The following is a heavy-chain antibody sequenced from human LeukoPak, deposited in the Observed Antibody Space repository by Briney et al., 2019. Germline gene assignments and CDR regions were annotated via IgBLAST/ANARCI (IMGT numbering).Heavy chain of an antibody. Sequence: SETLSLTCAVYGGSFSGYYWSWIRQPPGKGLEWIGEINNSGSTNYNPSLKSRVTISVDTSKNQFSLKLSSVTAADTAVYYCARRDSGSYAFDIWGQGTMVTVSS. CDR2: INNSGST. CDR1: GGSFSGYY. D-gene: IGHD3-10*01. V-gene: IGHV4-34*01. CDR3: ARRDSGSYAFDI. J-gene: IGHJ3*02.